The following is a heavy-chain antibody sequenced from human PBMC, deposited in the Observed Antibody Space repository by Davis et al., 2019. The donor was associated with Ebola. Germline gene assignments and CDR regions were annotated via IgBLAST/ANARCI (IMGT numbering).Heavy chain of an antibody. D-gene: IGHD3-10*01. J-gene: IGHJ4*02. CDR3: ARAGMVQGVITKWDGY. Sequence: PGGSLRLSCVASGFTFSRNSMNWVRQAPGKGLEWVSYISSSSTTIYYADSVKGRFTISRDNAKNALYLQMNSLRDEDTAVYYCARAGMVQGVITKWDGYWGQETLVTVSS. V-gene: IGHV3-48*02. CDR2: ISSSSTTI. CDR1: GFTFSRNS.